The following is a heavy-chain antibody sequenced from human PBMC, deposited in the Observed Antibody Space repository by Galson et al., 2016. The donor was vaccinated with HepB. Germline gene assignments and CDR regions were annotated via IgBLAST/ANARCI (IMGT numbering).Heavy chain of an antibody. CDR1: GGSITSGGYY. D-gene: IGHD4-17*01. CDR3: ARDPYGDNYFDY. Sequence: TLSLTCTVSGGSITSGGYYWSWIRQHPGKGLEWIGYIYYGGSTYYNPSLKSRVTMSVDTSKNQFSLKLSSVTAADTAVYYCARDPYGDNYFDYWGQGTLVTVSS. V-gene: IGHV4-31*03. J-gene: IGHJ4*02. CDR2: IYYGGST.